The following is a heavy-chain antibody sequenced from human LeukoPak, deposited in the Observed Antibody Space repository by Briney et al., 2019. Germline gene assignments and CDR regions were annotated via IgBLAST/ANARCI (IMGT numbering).Heavy chain of an antibody. Sequence: GGSLRLSCAASGFTFSSYAMSWVRQAPGKGLEWVSAISGSGGSTYYADSAKGRFTISRDNSKNTLYLQMNSLRAEDTAVYYCAKDREEYDFWSGYYPGYFDYWGQGTLVTVSS. CDR2: ISGSGGST. CDR3: AKDREEYDFWSGYYPGYFDY. D-gene: IGHD3-3*01. J-gene: IGHJ4*02. CDR1: GFTFSSYA. V-gene: IGHV3-23*01.